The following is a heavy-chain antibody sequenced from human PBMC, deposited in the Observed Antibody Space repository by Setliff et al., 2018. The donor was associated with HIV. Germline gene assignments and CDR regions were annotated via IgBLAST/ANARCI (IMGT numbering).Heavy chain of an antibody. CDR3: ARGARDMIVVIGGDAFDI. Sequence: SVKVSCKASGGTFSSYAISWVRQAPGQGLQWMGGIIPIVGIANYVQKFQGRVTITADKSASTVYMEFSSLRSEDTAVYYCARGARDMIVVIGGDAFDIWGQGTMVTVSS. V-gene: IGHV1-69*10. CDR2: IIPIVGIA. CDR1: GGTFSSYA. D-gene: IGHD3-22*01. J-gene: IGHJ3*02.